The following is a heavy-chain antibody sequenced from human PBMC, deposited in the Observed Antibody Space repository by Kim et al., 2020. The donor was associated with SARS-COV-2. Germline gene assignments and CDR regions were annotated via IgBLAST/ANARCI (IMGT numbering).Heavy chain of an antibody. Sequence: SVKVSCKASGGTFSSYAISWVRQAPGQGLEWMGGIIPIFGTANYAQKFQGRVTITADESTSTAYMELSSLRSEDTAVYYCARGAAATNYYYYGMDVWGQGTTVTVSS. CDR1: GGTFSSYA. D-gene: IGHD6-13*01. J-gene: IGHJ6*02. V-gene: IGHV1-69*13. CDR2: IIPIFGTA. CDR3: ARGAAATNYYYYGMDV.